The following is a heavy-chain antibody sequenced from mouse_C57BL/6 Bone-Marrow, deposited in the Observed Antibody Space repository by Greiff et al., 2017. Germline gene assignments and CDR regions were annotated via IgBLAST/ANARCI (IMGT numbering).Heavy chain of an antibody. CDR3: ARRGRLTGTDAMDY. CDR1: GYAFTNYL. V-gene: IGHV1-54*01. J-gene: IGHJ4*01. D-gene: IGHD4-1*01. CDR2: INPGSGGT. Sequence: VQRVESGAELVRPGPSVKVSCKASGYAFTNYLIEWVKQRPGQGLEWIGVINPGSGGTNYNEKFKGKATLTADKSSSTAYMQLSSLTSEDSAVYFCARRGRLTGTDAMDYWGQGTSVTVSS.